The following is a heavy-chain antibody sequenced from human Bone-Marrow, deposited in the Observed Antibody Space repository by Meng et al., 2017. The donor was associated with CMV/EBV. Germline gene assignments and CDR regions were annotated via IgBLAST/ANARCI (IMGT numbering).Heavy chain of an antibody. CDR2: TYYSGDT. D-gene: IGHD6-6*01. Sequence: GSLRLSCTVSGGSVTSGSYYWTWIRQSPGKGLEWIGYTYYSGDTKYNPSLKSRVTTSVDTSKNQFSLKLSSVTAADTAVYYCARGDSIAARPPDYFDYWGQGTLVTVSS. V-gene: IGHV4-61*01. J-gene: IGHJ4*02. CDR3: ARGDSIAARPPDYFDY. CDR1: GGSVTSGSYY.